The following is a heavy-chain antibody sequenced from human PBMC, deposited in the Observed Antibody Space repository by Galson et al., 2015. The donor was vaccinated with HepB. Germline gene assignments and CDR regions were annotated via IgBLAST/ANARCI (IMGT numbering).Heavy chain of an antibody. D-gene: IGHD2-2*01. J-gene: IGHJ6*03. V-gene: IGHV1-69*13. CDR2: IIPIFGTA. CDR1: GGTFSSYA. CDR3: ARVVPAAISYYYYYMDV. Sequence: SVKVSCKASGGTFSSYAISWVRQAPGQGLEWMGGIIPIFGTANYAQKFQGRVTITADESTSTAYMELSSLRSEDTAVYYCARVVPAAISYYYYYMDVWGKGTTVTVSS.